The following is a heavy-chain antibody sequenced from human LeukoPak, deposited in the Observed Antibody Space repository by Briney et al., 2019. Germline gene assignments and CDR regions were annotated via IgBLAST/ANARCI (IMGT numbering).Heavy chain of an antibody. V-gene: IGHV3-30*04. J-gene: IGHJ4*02. CDR2: ISYDGSNK. CDR3: AKDLWQFDY. D-gene: IGHD2/OR15-2a*01. CDR1: GFTFSSYA. Sequence: GGSLRLSCAASGFTFSSYAMHWVRQAPGKGLEWVAVISYDGSNKYYADSVKGRFTISRDNSKNTLYLQMNSLRAEDTAVYYCAKDLWQFDYWGQGTLVTVSS.